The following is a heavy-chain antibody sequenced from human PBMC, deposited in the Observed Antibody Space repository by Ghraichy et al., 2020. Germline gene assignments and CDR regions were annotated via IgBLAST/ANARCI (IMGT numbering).Heavy chain of an antibody. CDR3: ARDEELRFLEWLFYY. J-gene: IGHJ4*02. D-gene: IGHD3-3*01. CDR2: ISSSSSTI. V-gene: IGHV3-48*02. Sequence: GESLNISCAASGFTFSSYSMNWVRQAPGKGLEWVSYISSSSSTIYYADSVKGRFTISRDNAKNSLYLQMNSLRDEDTAVYYCARDEELRFLEWLFYYWGQGTLVTVSS. CDR1: GFTFSSYS.